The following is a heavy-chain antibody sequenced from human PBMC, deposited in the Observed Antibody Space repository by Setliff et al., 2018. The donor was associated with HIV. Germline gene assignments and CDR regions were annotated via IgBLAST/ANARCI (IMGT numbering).Heavy chain of an antibody. CDR1: GYTFTDYY. CDR3: ATLDYYGSQTYNLALHY. Sequence: ASVKVSCKASGYTFTDYYMHWVQQAPGKGLEWMGRVDPKNGKTLYAENLRGRITITADTSTDTAYMELNRLRSEDTAMYYCATLDYYGSQTYNLALHYWGQGTLVTVSS. V-gene: IGHV1-69-2*01. CDR2: VDPKNGKT. J-gene: IGHJ4*02. D-gene: IGHD3-10*01.